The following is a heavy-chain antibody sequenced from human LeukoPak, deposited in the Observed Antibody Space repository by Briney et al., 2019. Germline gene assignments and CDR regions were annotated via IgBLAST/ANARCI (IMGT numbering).Heavy chain of an antibody. D-gene: IGHD3/OR15-3a*01. CDR2: ISGSGDNT. V-gene: IGHV3-23*01. Sequence: GGSLRLSCAASGFTFSDYSMNWVRQAPGKGLEWFSGISGSGDNTNYAESVKGRFTISRDNSENTLYLQMNSLRAEDSAIYYCAKGARNIDPPGLFEYWGQGTQVTVSP. CDR1: GFTFSDYS. CDR3: AKGARNIDPPGLFEY. J-gene: IGHJ4*02.